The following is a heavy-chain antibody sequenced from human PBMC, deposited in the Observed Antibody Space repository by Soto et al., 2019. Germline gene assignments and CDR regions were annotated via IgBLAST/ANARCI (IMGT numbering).Heavy chain of an antibody. V-gene: IGHV4-30-4*01. CDR3: ARAMVVTQNWFDP. Sequence: TSETLSLTCTVSGGSISSGDYYWSWIRQPPGKGLEWIGYIYYSGSTYYNPSLKSRFTISVDTSKNQFSLKLSSVTAADTAVYYCARAMVVTQNWFDPWGQGTLVTVSS. CDR1: GGSISSGDYY. D-gene: IGHD2-21*02. J-gene: IGHJ5*02. CDR2: IYYSGST.